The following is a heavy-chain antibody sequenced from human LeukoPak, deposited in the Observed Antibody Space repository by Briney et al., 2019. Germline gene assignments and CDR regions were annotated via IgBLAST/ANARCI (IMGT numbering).Heavy chain of an antibody. D-gene: IGHD1-1*01. V-gene: IGHV1-18*01. CDR3: ARSSNLLEPIDY. CDR1: GYTFISYG. Sequence: ASVKVSCKASGYTFISYGISWVRQAPGQGLEWMGWISVYNGNTNYAQKLQGRVTMTTDTSTSTAYMELRSLRSDDTAVYYCARSSNLLEPIDYWGQGTLVTVSS. J-gene: IGHJ4*02. CDR2: ISVYNGNT.